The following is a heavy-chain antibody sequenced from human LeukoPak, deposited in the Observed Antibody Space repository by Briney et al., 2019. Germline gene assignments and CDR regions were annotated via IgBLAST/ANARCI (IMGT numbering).Heavy chain of an antibody. J-gene: IGHJ6*03. V-gene: IGHV3-7*01. CDR1: GFTFSSYW. CDR2: IKTDGSQI. Sequence: GGSLRLSCVASGFTFSSYWMTWVRQAPGKGLEWVANIKTDGSQIYYVDSVKGRFTISRDNAKNSLYLQMNSLRAEDTAVYYCVRDFLYYYYYMDVWGKGTTVTVSS. CDR3: VRDFLYYYYYMDV.